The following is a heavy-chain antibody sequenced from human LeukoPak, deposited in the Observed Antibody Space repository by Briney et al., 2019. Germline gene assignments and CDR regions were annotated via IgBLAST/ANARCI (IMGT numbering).Heavy chain of an antibody. CDR3: ARGGAARRSYYYYYMDV. D-gene: IGHD6-6*01. V-gene: IGHV1-69*05. Sequence: RVDPGGGLKLKKKIIPIFGTANYAQKFKGRVTITTDESTSTAYMELSSLRSEDTAVYYCARGGAARRSYYYYYMDVWGKGTTVTVSS. J-gene: IGHJ6*03. CDR2: IIPIFGTA.